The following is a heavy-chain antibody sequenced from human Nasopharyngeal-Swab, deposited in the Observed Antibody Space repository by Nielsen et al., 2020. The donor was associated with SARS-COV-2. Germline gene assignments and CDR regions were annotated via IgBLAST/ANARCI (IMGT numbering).Heavy chain of an antibody. D-gene: IGHD3-10*02. V-gene: IGHV1-69*10. CDR3: ARDVREGYYYGMDV. J-gene: IGHJ6*02. Sequence: SVKISCKASGGTFSRYAISWVRKAPGQGPEWMGGIIPLLGIATYAQKFQGRVTISADKSTGTVYTELSSLRYEDTAVYYCARDVREGYYYGMDVWAQGTTVTVSS. CDR1: GGTFSRYA. CDR2: IIPLLGIA.